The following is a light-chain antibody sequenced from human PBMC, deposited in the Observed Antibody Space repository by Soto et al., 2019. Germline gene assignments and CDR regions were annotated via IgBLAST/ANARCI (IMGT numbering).Light chain of an antibody. J-gene: IGLJ3*02. CDR3: CSYAGNSVWL. Sequence: QSALTQPASVSGSPGQSITISCTGTSSDVGGYNYVSWYQQHPGKAPKLMIYEGSRRASGVSNRFSGSKSGSTASLTISGLQGEDEADYYCCSYAGNSVWLFGGGTKVTVL. CDR2: EGS. CDR1: SSDVGGYNY. V-gene: IGLV2-23*01.